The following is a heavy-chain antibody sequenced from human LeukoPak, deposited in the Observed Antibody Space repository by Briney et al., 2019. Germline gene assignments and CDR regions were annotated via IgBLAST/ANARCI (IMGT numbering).Heavy chain of an antibody. Sequence: ASVKVSCKASGGTFSSYAISWVRQAPGQGLEWMGRIIPILGIANYAQKFQGRVTMTRDTSTSTVYMELSSLRSEDTAVYYCAREGIYDIYGYWGQGTLVTVSS. D-gene: IGHD3-9*01. V-gene: IGHV1-69*04. CDR2: IIPILGIA. CDR1: GGTFSSYA. CDR3: AREGIYDIYGY. J-gene: IGHJ4*02.